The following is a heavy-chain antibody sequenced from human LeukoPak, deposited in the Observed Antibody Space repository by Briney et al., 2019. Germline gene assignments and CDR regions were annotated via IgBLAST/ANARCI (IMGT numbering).Heavy chain of an antibody. V-gene: IGHV3-23*01. CDR1: GFTFSSYA. D-gene: IGHD2-2*02. CDR3: AKDSCSSTSCYKNAFDI. CDR2: ISGSGGST. Sequence: GGSLRLSCAASGFTFSSYAMSWVRQAPGKGLEWVSAISGSGGSTYYADSVKGRSTISRDNSKNTLYLQMNSLRAEDTAVYYCAKDSCSSTSCYKNAFDIWGQGTMVTVSS. J-gene: IGHJ3*02.